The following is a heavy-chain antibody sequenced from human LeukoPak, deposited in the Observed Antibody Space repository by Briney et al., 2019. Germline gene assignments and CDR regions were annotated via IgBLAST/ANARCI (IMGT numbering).Heavy chain of an antibody. D-gene: IGHD1-14*01. CDR1: GFTFSSYG. CDR3: AKDEPLDY. CDR2: ISYDGSNK. J-gene: IGHJ4*02. Sequence: GGSLRLSCAASGFTFSSYGMHWVRQAPGKGLEWVAVISYDGSNKYYADSVKGRFTISRDNSKNTLYLQMDSLRAEDTAVYYCAKDEPLDYWGQGTLVTVSS. V-gene: IGHV3-30*18.